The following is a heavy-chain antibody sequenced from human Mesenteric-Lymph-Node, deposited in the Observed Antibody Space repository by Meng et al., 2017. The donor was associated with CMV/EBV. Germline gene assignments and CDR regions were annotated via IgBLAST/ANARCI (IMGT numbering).Heavy chain of an antibody. Sequence: SGFTFSSYAMSWVRQAPRKGLEWVSAISSSGGSTYYADSVKGRFTISRDNSKHTLYFQMNSLRAEDTAIYYCAKDLTMVGPRRFDSWGQGTLVTVSS. CDR3: AKDLTMVGPRRFDS. D-gene: IGHD4/OR15-4a*01. CDR1: GFTFSSYA. J-gene: IGHJ4*02. V-gene: IGHV3-23*01. CDR2: ISSSGGST.